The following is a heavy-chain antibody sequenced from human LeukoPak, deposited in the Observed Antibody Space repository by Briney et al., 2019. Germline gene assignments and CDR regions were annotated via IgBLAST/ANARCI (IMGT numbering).Heavy chain of an antibody. CDR3: VRDHGGSYSY. V-gene: IGHV3-7*01. D-gene: IGHD3-10*01. Sequence: GGSLRLSCAASGFTFSSYWMSWVRQAPGKGLEWVANIKQDGREKYYVDSVKGRFTISRDNAKNSLYLQMNSLRVEDTAVYFCVRDHGGSYSYWGQGTLVTVSS. CDR1: GFTFSSYW. CDR2: IKQDGREK. J-gene: IGHJ4*02.